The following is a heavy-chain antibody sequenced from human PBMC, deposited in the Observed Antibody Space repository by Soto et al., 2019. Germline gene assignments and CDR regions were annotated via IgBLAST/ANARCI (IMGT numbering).Heavy chain of an antibody. CDR2: IRSKAYGGTT. CDR3: TRGSRAARPNWFGP. D-gene: IGHD6-6*01. J-gene: IGHJ5*02. Sequence: GGSLRLSCTASGFTFGDYAMSWVRQAPGKGLEWVGFIRSKAYGGTTEYAASVKGRFTISRDDSNSIAYLQMNSLKTEDTAVNYWTRGSRAARPNWFGPWGQGTLVTVSS. CDR1: GFTFGDYA. V-gene: IGHV3-49*04.